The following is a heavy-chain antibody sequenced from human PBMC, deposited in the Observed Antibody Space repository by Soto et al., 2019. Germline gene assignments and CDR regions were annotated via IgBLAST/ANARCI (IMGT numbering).Heavy chain of an antibody. J-gene: IGHJ5*02. CDR3: ARGGVGARYWFDP. V-gene: IGHV4-30-2*01. D-gene: IGHD1-26*01. Sequence: SETLSLTCAVSGGSISSGGYSWSWIRQPPGKGLEWIGYIYHSGSTYYNPSLKSRVTISVDRSKNQFSLKLSSVTAADTAVYYGARGGVGARYWFDPWGQGTLVTVSS. CDR2: IYHSGST. CDR1: GGSISSGGYS.